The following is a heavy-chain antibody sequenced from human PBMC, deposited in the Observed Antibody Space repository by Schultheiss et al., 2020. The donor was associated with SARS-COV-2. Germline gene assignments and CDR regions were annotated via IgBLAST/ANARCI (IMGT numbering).Heavy chain of an antibody. Sequence: SETLSLTCTVSGGSVSSGSYYWSWIRQPPGKGLEWIGEIYHSGSTNYNPSLKSRVTISVDTSKNQFSLKLSSVTAADTAVYYCARATPYGDYGYWGQGTLVTVSS. CDR2: IYHSGST. CDR3: ARATPYGDYGY. CDR1: GGSVSSGSYY. V-gene: IGHV4-61*01. J-gene: IGHJ4*02. D-gene: IGHD4-17*01.